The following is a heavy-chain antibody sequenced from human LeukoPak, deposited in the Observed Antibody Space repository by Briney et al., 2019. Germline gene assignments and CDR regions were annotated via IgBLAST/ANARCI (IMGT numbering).Heavy chain of an antibody. CDR2: ISWDSGTA. D-gene: IGHD6-13*01. CDR1: GFTFSSYS. Sequence: GGSLRLSCAASGFTFSSYSMNWVRQAPGKGLEWVSNISWDSGTAGYADSVKGRFTISRDNAKNSLYLQMNSLRAEDTALYYCAKDMSAAGTVHYFDYWGQGTLVTVSS. CDR3: AKDMSAAGTVHYFDY. J-gene: IGHJ4*02. V-gene: IGHV3-9*01.